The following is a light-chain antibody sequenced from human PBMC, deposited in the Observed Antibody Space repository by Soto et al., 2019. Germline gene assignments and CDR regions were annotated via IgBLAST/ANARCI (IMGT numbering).Light chain of an antibody. CDR3: QQYGNSVT. V-gene: IGKV3-20*01. J-gene: IGKJ4*01. Sequence: EIVLTQSPGTLSLSPWERATLSCRASQSVSNNYLAWYQQKPGQAPRLLIYGASNRATGIPDRFSGSGSGTDFTFTISRLEPEDSAVYYCQQYGNSVTFGGGTKVDIK. CDR2: GAS. CDR1: QSVSNNY.